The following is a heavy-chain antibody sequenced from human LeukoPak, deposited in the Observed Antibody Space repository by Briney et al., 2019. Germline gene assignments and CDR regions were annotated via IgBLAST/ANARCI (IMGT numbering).Heavy chain of an antibody. CDR2: IIPILGIA. J-gene: IGHJ6*03. V-gene: IGHV1-69*02. Sequence: GASVEVSCKASGGTFSSYTISWVRQAPGQGLEWMGRIIPILGIANYAQKFQGRVTITADKSTSTAYMELSSLRSEDTAVYYCASMVVPAAIMFGHSVFYYYYMDVWGQGTLVTVSS. D-gene: IGHD2-2*01. CDR1: GGTFSSYT. CDR3: ASMVVPAAIMFGHSVFYYYYMDV.